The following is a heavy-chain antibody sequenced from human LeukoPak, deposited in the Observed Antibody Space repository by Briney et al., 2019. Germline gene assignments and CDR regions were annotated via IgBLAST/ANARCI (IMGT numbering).Heavy chain of an antibody. CDR1: GGSISSYY. J-gene: IGHJ3*02. CDR2: IYTSGST. D-gene: IGHD1-26*01. Sequence: SETLSLTCTVSGGSISSYYWSWIRQPAGKGLEWIGRIYTSGSTNYNPSLKSRVTMSVDTSKKQFSLKLSSVTAADTAFYYCARYIVSYPHDAFDIWGQGTMVTVSS. V-gene: IGHV4-4*07. CDR3: ARYIVSYPHDAFDI.